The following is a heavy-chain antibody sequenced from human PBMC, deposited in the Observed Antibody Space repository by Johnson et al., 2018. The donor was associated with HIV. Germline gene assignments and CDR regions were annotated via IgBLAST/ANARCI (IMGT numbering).Heavy chain of an antibody. CDR1: GFTFSSYA. Sequence: QVQLVESGGGVVQPGRSLRLSCAASGFTFSSYAMHWVRQAPGKGLEWVAVISYDGSNNYYADSVKGRFTISRDNSKNTLYLQMNSLRAEDTAVYYCARSRDYGPARSAFDIWGQGTMVTVSS. CDR3: ARSRDYGPARSAFDI. V-gene: IGHV3-30*04. J-gene: IGHJ3*02. D-gene: IGHD4-17*01. CDR2: ISYDGSNN.